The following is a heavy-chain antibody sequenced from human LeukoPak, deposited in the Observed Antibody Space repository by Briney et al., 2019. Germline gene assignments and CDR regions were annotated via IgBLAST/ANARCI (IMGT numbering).Heavy chain of an antibody. CDR2: ISYDGSNK. V-gene: IGHV3-30*04. Sequence: GGSLRLSCAASGFTFRSYAMHWVRQAPGKGLEWVAVISYDGSNKYYADSVKGRFTISRDNAKNSLYLQMNSLRAEDTAVYYCAAQGGYNPEAYWGQGTLVTVSS. D-gene: IGHD5-24*01. J-gene: IGHJ4*02. CDR3: AAQGGYNPEAY. CDR1: GFTFRSYA.